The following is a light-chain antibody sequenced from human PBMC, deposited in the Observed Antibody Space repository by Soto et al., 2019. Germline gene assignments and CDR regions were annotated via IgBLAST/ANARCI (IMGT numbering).Light chain of an antibody. V-gene: IGKV3-11*01. CDR3: QQRSNWPT. CDR1: QSVSRN. J-gene: IGKJ2*01. Sequence: ELVMTQSPATLSVSPGERATLSCRASQSVSRNLAWYQQKPGQPPRLLIYDASTRATGVPARFGGSGSGTDFTLTISSLEPEDFAVYYCQQRSNWPTFGQGTKVDIK. CDR2: DAS.